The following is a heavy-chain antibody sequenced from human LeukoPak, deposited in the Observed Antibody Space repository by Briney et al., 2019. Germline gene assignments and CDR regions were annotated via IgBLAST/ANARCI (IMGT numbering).Heavy chain of an antibody. CDR3: ATGGGDTYYYDSSGLNWFDP. CDR1: GYTLTELS. V-gene: IGHV1-24*01. CDR2: FDPEDGET. D-gene: IGHD3-22*01. Sequence: ASVKVSCKVSGYTLTELSMHWVRQAPGKGLEWMGGFDPEDGETIYAQKFQGRVTMTEDTSTDTAYMELSSLRSEDTAVYYCATGGGDTYYYDSSGLNWFDPWGQGTLVTVSS. J-gene: IGHJ5*02.